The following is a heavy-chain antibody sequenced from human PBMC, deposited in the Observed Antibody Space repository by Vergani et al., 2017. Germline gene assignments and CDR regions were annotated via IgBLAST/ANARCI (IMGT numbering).Heavy chain of an antibody. J-gene: IGHJ6*03. D-gene: IGHD3-3*01. CDR2: IVVGSGNT. V-gene: IGHV1-58*01. CDR3: AADYNGVPHISDMDV. Sequence: QMQLVQSGPEVKKPGTSVKVSCKASGFTFTSSAVQWVRQARGQRLEWIGWIVVGSGNTNSAQKFQERVTITRDMSTSTADMELSSLRSEDTAVYYWAADYNGVPHISDMDVWGKGTTVTVSS. CDR1: GFTFTSSA.